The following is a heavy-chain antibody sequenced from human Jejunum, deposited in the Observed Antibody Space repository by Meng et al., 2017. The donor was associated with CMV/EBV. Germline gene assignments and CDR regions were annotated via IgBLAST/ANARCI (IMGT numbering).Heavy chain of an antibody. Sequence: SCAASGFTVSSTYMSWVRQAPGKGLEWVANIKQDGSEKYYVDSVKGRFTISRDNAKNSLFLQMNSLRAEDTAMYYCARNARGSGYWGQGTLVTVSS. V-gene: IGHV3-7*01. CDR1: GFTVSSTY. D-gene: IGHD3-10*01. CDR2: IKQDGSEK. CDR3: ARNARGSGY. J-gene: IGHJ4*02.